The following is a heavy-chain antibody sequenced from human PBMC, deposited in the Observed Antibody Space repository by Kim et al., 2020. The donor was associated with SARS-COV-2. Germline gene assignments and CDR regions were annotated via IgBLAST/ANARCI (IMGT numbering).Heavy chain of an antibody. V-gene: IGHV4-39*07. CDR1: GGSISSSSYY. CDR2: IYYSGCT. CDR3: ARERPYYDILTGYSRFDP. J-gene: IGHJ5*02. Sequence: SETLSLTCTVSGGSISSSSYYWGWIRQPPGKGLEWIGSIYYSGCTYYNPSLKSRVTISVDTSKNQFSLKLSSVTAADTAVYYCARERPYYDILTGYSRFDPWGQGTLVTVSS. D-gene: IGHD3-9*01.